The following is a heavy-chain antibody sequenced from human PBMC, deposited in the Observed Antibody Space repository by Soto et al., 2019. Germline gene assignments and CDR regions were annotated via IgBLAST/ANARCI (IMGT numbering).Heavy chain of an antibody. J-gene: IGHJ4*02. Sequence: QVQLQESGPGLVKPSETLSLTCTVSGGSISSYYWSWIWQPPGKGLEWIGYIYYSGSTNYNPSLKSRVTISVDTSKNQFSLKLSSVTAADTAVYYCARAPPALIAARRNFRYFDYWGQGTLVTVSS. D-gene: IGHD2-15*01. CDR2: IYYSGST. V-gene: IGHV4-59*01. CDR1: GGSISSYY. CDR3: ARAPPALIAARRNFRYFDY.